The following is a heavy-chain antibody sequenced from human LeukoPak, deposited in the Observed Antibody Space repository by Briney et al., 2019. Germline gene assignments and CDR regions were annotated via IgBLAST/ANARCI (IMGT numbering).Heavy chain of an antibody. CDR1: GFTFSSYG. D-gene: IGHD3-22*01. J-gene: IGHJ5*02. Sequence: GGSLRLSCAASGFTFSSYGMHWVRQAPGKGLEWVAFIRYDGSNKYYADSVKGRFTISRDNSKNTLYLQMNSVRAEDTAVYYCAKDAYYYDSSGYYHWGQGTLVTVSS. CDR3: AKDAYYYDSSGYYH. V-gene: IGHV3-30*02. CDR2: IRYDGSNK.